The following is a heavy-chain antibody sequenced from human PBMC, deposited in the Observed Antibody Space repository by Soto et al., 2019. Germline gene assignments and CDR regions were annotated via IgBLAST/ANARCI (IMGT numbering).Heavy chain of an antibody. J-gene: IGHJ4*02. CDR2: IYYSGST. D-gene: IGHD3-22*01. V-gene: IGHV4-39*01. CDR1: ISDNGYY. Sequence: ISDNGYYRICKNQTPGKGLEWIGNIYYSGSTYYNPSLKSRLTITIDTSKNQFSLNLSSVTASDTAVYYCARRSVRVVAGGFGYWGQGSLVTVSS. CDR3: ARRSVRVVAGGFGY.